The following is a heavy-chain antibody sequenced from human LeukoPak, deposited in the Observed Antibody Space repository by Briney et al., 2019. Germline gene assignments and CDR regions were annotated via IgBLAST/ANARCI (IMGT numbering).Heavy chain of an antibody. Sequence: GGSLRLSCGASGFTFSSYAMSWVRQAPGKGLEWVSAISGSGGSTYYADSVKGRFTISRDNSKNTLYLQMNSLRAEDTAVYYCAKDRGGTMVRGATDYWGQGTLVTVSS. CDR2: ISGSGGST. J-gene: IGHJ4*02. CDR1: GFTFSSYA. V-gene: IGHV3-23*01. D-gene: IGHD3-10*01. CDR3: AKDRGGTMVRGATDY.